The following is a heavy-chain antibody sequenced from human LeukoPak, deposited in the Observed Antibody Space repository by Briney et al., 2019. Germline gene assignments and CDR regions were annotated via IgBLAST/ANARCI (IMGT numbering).Heavy chain of an antibody. J-gene: IGHJ4*02. V-gene: IGHV3-11*01. CDR2: INSNSYTI. Sequence: PGGSLRLSCAASGFSFGDYYMTWIRQAPGKGLEWISNINSNSYTIYYADSVKGRFTISRDNAKRSLYLQMDRLRAEDTAVYYCARDRRSPHGAYDGGHLDIWGRGPLVAVSS. CDR3: ARDRRSPHGAYDGGHLDI. D-gene: IGHD5-12*01. CDR1: GFSFGDYY.